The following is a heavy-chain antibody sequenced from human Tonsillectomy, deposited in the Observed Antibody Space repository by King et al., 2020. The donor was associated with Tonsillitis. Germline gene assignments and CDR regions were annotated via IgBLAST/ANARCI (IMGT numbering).Heavy chain of an antibody. CDR1: GGSISSSDQY. J-gene: IGHJ4*02. Sequence: LQLQESGPGVVKPSETLSLTCTVSGGSISSSDQYWAWIRQPPGKGLEWIGYMYYSGTIFYNPSRKSRITISGCTSENRFSLKLSSVTAADTAVYFCARSVSGSFDYWGQGALVTVSS. D-gene: IGHD1-26*01. V-gene: IGHV4-39*01. CDR2: MYYSGTI. CDR3: ARSVSGSFDY.